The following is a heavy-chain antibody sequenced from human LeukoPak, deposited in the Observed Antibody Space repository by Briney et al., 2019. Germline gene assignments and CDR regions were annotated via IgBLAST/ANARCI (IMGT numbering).Heavy chain of an antibody. J-gene: IGHJ4*02. CDR1: GFIFSGYG. CDR2: ISSHGSNK. Sequence: GGSLRLSCAASGFIFSGYGMHWVRQAPGKGLEWVAFISSHGSNKYYADSVKGRFTVSRDNSKNTLYLQMDILRVEDTAVYYCAKEREWLVERGGNDFGNWGQGTLVSVSS. CDR3: AKEREWLVERGGNDFGN. D-gene: IGHD6-19*01. V-gene: IGHV3-30*18.